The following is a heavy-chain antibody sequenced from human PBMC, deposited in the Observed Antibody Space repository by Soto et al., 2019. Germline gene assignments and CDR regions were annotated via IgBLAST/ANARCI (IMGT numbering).Heavy chain of an antibody. Sequence: QLQLQESGPGLVKPSETLSLTCTVSGGSISSSSYYWGWIRQPPGEGLEWIGSIYYSGSTYYNPSLTSRGTIRVGTSKNPFSLKLTSVTAADTAVYYCARLPDWGWGNSWGQGPLVTVSS. CDR1: GGSISSSSYY. D-gene: IGHD3-16*01. J-gene: IGHJ4*02. V-gene: IGHV4-39*01. CDR2: IYYSGST. CDR3: ARLPDWGWGNS.